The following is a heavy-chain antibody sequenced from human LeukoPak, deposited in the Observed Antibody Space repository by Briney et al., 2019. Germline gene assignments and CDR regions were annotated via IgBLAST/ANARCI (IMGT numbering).Heavy chain of an antibody. Sequence: PGGSLRLSCAASGFTFRLFGMHWVRQAPGKGLEWVSFIRFDGSNTYHADSVKGRFTISTDNAKNSLYLQMNSLRAEDTALYYCARSKWELLSGDFDYWGQGTLVTVSS. CDR1: GFTFRLFG. V-gene: IGHV3-30*02. CDR2: IRFDGSNT. J-gene: IGHJ4*02. CDR3: ARSKWELLSGDFDY. D-gene: IGHD1-26*01.